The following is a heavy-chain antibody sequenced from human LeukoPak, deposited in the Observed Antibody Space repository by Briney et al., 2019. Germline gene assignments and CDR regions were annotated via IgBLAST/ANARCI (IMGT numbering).Heavy chain of an antibody. CDR1: GGSFSGYY. CDR3: ARGGVGVLAARPRGMDY. J-gene: IGHJ4*02. D-gene: IGHD6-6*01. Sequence: ETLSLTCAVYGGSFSGYYWSWIRQPPGKGLEWIGEINHSGSTNYNPSLKSRVTIPVDTSKNQFSLKLSSVTAADTAVYYCARGGVGVLAARPRGMDYWGQGTLVTVSS. CDR2: INHSGST. V-gene: IGHV4-34*01.